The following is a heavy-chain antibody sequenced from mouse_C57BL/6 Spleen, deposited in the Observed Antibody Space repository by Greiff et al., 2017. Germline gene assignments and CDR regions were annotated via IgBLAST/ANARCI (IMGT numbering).Heavy chain of an antibody. J-gene: IGHJ3*01. CDR2: ISSGGSYT. CDR1: GFTFSSYG. D-gene: IGHD1-1*01. Sequence: EVQLVESGGDLVKPGGSLKLSCAASGFTFSSYGMSWVRQTPDKRLEWVATISSGGSYTYYPDSVKGRFTISRDNAKNTLYLQMSSLKSEDTAMYYCARDYGSSYPFFAYWGQGTLGTVSA. CDR3: ARDYGSSYPFFAY. V-gene: IGHV5-6*01.